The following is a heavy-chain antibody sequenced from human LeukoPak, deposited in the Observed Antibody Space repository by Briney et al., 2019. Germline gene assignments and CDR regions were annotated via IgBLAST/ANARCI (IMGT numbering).Heavy chain of an antibody. Sequence: GRSLRLSCEASGFTFSSYAMSWVRQAPGKGLEWLSVISGNAVGTSHADSVKGRFTISRDNSKNTLYLQMNTLRAEDTAVYYCAGSGTYAYMDVWGKGTTVTVSS. CDR1: GFTFSSYA. V-gene: IGHV3-23*01. CDR2: ISGNAVGT. D-gene: IGHD4-17*01. CDR3: AGSGTYAYMDV. J-gene: IGHJ6*03.